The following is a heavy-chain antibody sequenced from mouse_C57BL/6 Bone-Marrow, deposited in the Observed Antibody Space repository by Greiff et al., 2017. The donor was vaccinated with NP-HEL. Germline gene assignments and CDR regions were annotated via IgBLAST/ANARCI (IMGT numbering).Heavy chain of an antibody. V-gene: IGHV1-42*01. D-gene: IGHD1-1*01. J-gene: IGHJ1*03. CDR1: GYSFTGYY. Sequence: EVKLQESGPELVKPGASVKISCKASGYSFTGYYMNWVKQSPEKSLEWIGEINPSTGGTTYNQKFKAKATLTVDKSSSTAYMQLKRLTSQDSAVYYCARPGSSYRWYFDVWGTGTTVTVSS. CDR2: INPSTGGT. CDR3: ARPGSSYRWYFDV.